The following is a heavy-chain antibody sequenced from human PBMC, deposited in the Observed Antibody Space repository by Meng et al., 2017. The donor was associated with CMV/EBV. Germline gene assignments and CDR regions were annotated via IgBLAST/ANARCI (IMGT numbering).Heavy chain of an antibody. CDR3: AGTTPGYSRSLVRYPPGNYGMDV. CDR2: INPSGGST. J-gene: IGHJ6*02. CDR1: GYTFTSYY. D-gene: IGHD6-6*01. V-gene: IGHV1-46*01. Sequence: ASVKVSCKASGYTFTSYYMHWVRQAPGQGLEWMGIINPSGGSTSYAQKFQGGVTMTRDTSTSTVYMEPSSLRSEDTAVYYCAGTTPGYSRSLVRYPPGNYGMDVWGQGTTVTVSS.